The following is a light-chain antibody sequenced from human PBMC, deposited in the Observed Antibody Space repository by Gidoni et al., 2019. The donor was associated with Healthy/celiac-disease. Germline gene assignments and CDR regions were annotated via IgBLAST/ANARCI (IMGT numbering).Light chain of an antibody. CDR2: DVS. J-gene: IGLJ1*01. Sequence: QSALTQPASVSGSPGQSITISCTGTSIDVGGYNYVSWYQQHPGKAPKLMIYDVSNRPSGVSNRFPGSKSGNTASLTISGLQAEDEADYYCSSYTSSSTLVFGTGTKVTVL. CDR3: SSYTSSSTLV. V-gene: IGLV2-14*01. CDR1: SIDVGGYNY.